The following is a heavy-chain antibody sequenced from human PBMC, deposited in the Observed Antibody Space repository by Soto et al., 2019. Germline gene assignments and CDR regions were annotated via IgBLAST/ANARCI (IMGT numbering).Heavy chain of an antibody. V-gene: IGHV3-23*01. Sequence: EVQLLESGGGLVQPGGSLRLSCTASGFTFSSYAMTWVRQAPGKGLQWVSGISGSGGSTYYEDSVKGRFTISRDNSKNKLYLQMNSMRAEDTAVYYCAKDLVIAAAGSPATFDYWGQGTLVTVSS. D-gene: IGHD6-25*01. CDR2: ISGSGGST. J-gene: IGHJ4*02. CDR1: GFTFSSYA. CDR3: AKDLVIAAAGSPATFDY.